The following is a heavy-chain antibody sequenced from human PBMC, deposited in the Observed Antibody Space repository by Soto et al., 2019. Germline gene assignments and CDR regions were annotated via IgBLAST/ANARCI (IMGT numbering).Heavy chain of an antibody. Sequence: EVQLLESGGGLVQPGGSLSPSGAASGFTFSSIAMRWVRQAPVKGLEWVSAISGSGGSTYYADSVKGRFTISRDNSKNTLYLQMNSLRAEDTAVYYCARRGSGSYYDYWGQGTLVTVSS. J-gene: IGHJ4*02. CDR1: GFTFSSIA. CDR3: ARRGSGSYYDY. D-gene: IGHD1-26*01. V-gene: IGHV3-23*01. CDR2: ISGSGGST.